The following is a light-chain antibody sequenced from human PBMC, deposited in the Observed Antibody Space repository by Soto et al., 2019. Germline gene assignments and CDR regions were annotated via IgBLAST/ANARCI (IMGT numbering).Light chain of an antibody. V-gene: IGLV4-69*01. J-gene: IGLJ3*02. CDR1: SGHNSYA. CDR2: LNSDGSH. Sequence: QPVLTQPPSASASLGASVKLTCTLSSGHNSYAIAWHQQQPEKGPRYLIKLNSDGSHSKGDGIPDRFSGSSSGAERYLTISSLQSEDEADYYCQTWSTDIRVFGGGTKVTVL. CDR3: QTWSTDIRV.